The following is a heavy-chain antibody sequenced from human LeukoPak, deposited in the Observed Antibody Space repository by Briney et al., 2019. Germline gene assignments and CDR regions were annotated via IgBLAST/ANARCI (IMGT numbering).Heavy chain of an antibody. CDR2: QHSNGSNT. V-gene: IGHV3-74*01. D-gene: IGHD2-21*02. CDR1: VLTHWRYW. J-gene: IGHJ4*02. Sequence: GGCLRLSRAASVLTHWRYWKYCVRDARGRGRVWVLHQHSNGSNTSYADSVKGRFIISRDNAGNTVYLQMNSLTAEDTAVYYCANTLDRSCDGDWFGYWGQGTLVTVSS. CDR3: ANTLDRSCDGDWFGY.